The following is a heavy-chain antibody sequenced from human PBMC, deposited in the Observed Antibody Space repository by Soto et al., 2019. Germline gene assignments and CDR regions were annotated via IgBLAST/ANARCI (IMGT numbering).Heavy chain of an antibody. CDR2: TSYDGNNK. CDR1: GFMFKSYV. J-gene: IGHJ4*02. V-gene: IGHV3-30*19. D-gene: IGHD3-16*01. CDR3: ARWGTTGGFDL. Sequence: QLQLVESGGGVVQPGTSLRLSCTASGFMFKSYVMHWVRQAPGKGLEWVALTSYDGNNKYYGDSVKGRFTVSRDNSKHTLHLQMDSLRPEDTALYYCARWGTTGGFDLWGQGTLVSVSS.